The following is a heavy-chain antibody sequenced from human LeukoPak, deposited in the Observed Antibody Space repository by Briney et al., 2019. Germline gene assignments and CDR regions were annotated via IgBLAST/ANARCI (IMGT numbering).Heavy chain of an antibody. CDR1: GYSFTNYW. Sequence: GESLKISCKGSGYSFTNYWIGWVRQMPGKGLEWMGIIYPGDSDTRYSPSFQGQVTISADKSISTAYLQWSSLKASDTAMYYCARRVVVPAAMQAYNWFDPWGQGTLVTVSS. V-gene: IGHV5-51*01. CDR3: ARRVVVPAAMQAYNWFDP. CDR2: IYPGDSDT. J-gene: IGHJ5*02. D-gene: IGHD2-2*01.